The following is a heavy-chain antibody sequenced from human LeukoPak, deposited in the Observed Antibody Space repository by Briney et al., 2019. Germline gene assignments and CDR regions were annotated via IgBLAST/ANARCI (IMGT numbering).Heavy chain of an antibody. CDR2: ISAYNGNT. CDR1: GYTFTSYG. D-gene: IGHD3-10*01. J-gene: IGHJ4*02. CDR3: ARDLRWFGELLSHFDY. Sequence: ASVKVSCKASGYTFTSYGISWVRQAPGQGLEWMGWISAYNGNTNYAQKLRGRVTMTTDTSTSTAYMELRSLRSDDTAVYYRARDLRWFGELLSHFDYWGQGTLVTVSS. V-gene: IGHV1-18*01.